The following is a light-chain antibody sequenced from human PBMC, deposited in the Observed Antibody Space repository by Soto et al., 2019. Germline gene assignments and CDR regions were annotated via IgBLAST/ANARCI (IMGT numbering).Light chain of an antibody. Sequence: DIQMTQSPSSLSASVRDRVTITCRASQSISVYLNWYQHKPGKAPKLLINSASRLQSGVPSRFSGSGSGTDFTLTISSLQPEDFATYYCQQSFSVPYTFGQGTKLEI. CDR2: SAS. V-gene: IGKV1-39*01. J-gene: IGKJ2*01. CDR3: QQSFSVPYT. CDR1: QSISVY.